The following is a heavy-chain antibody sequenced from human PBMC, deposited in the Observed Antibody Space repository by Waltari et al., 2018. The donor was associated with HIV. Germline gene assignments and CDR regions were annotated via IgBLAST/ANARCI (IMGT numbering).Heavy chain of an antibody. CDR3: ARGAPGHYCSGGSCPYFDY. CDR1: GYTFTSCD. V-gene: IGHV1-8*02. D-gene: IGHD2-15*01. J-gene: IGHJ4*02. CDR2: VNPYSGNT. Sequence: QVQLVQSGAEVRKPGASVKVSCKASGYTFTSCDVNWVRQAPGQGLEWMGWVNPYSGNTGYAKNLQGRVTMTRNTSISTAYMELSGLRSEDTAVYYCARGAPGHYCSGGSCPYFDYWGQGSLVTVSS.